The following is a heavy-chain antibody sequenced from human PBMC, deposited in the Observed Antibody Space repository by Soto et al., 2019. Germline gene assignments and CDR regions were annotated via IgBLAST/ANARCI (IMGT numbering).Heavy chain of an antibody. CDR1: GYTFTSYD. Sequence: ASVEVSCKASGYTFTSYDINWVRQAPGKGLEWMGWMNHNSGNTGYAQKFQGRVTLTRNTSIITAYMELSTLRSEDTALYYCARVYSSGGSLGYGPWGQGTRGTV. CDR2: MNHNSGNT. D-gene: IGHD6-19*01. J-gene: IGHJ5*02. CDR3: ARVYSSGGSLGYGP. V-gene: IGHV1-8*01.